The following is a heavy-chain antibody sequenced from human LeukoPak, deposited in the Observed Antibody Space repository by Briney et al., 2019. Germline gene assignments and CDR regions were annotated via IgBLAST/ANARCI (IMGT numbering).Heavy chain of an antibody. V-gene: IGHV4-59*01. CDR1: GGSISSYY. J-gene: IGHJ4*02. CDR2: IYYSGST. Sequence: SETLSLTCTVSGGSISSYYWSWIRQPPGKGLEWIGYIYYSGSTNYNPSPKSRVTISVDTSRNQFSLRLSSVTAADTAVHYCARGLSGYSYGYFIDYWGQGTLVTVSS. D-gene: IGHD5-18*01. CDR3: ARGLSGYSYGYFIDY.